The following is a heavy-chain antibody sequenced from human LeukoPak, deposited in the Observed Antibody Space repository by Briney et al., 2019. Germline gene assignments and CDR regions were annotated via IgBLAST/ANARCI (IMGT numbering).Heavy chain of an antibody. Sequence: QSGGSLRLSCAASGFTFSLYSMNWVRQAPGKGLEWVSYITSGSSTIYYADSVKGRFTISRDNAKNSLFLQMNSLRAVDTAVYYCARDGGGDYWGQGTLVTVSS. D-gene: IGHD3-16*01. CDR3: ARDGGGDY. CDR2: ITSGSSTI. J-gene: IGHJ4*02. CDR1: GFTFSLYS. V-gene: IGHV3-48*01.